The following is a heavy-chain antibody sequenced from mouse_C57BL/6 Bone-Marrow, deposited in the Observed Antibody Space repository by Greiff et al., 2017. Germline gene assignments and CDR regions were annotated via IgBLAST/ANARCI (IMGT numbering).Heavy chain of an antibody. CDR3: AGGYPPFAY. Sequence: VQLKQSGGGLVKPGGSLKLSCAASGFTFSDYGMHWVRQAPEKGLEWVAYISSGSSTIYYADTVKGRFTISRDNAKNTLFLQMTSLRSEDTAMYYCAGGYPPFAYWGQGTLVTVSA. J-gene: IGHJ3*01. CDR2: ISSGSSTI. D-gene: IGHD2-14*01. V-gene: IGHV5-17*01. CDR1: GFTFSDYG.